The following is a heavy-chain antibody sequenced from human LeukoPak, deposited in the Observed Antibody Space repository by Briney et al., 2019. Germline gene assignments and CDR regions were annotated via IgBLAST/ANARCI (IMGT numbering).Heavy chain of an antibody. CDR1: GYTFTSYG. V-gene: IGHV1-18*01. CDR2: ISAYNGNT. CDR3: ARGPYSSGWYGYYYYYMDV. J-gene: IGHJ6*03. Sequence: ASVKVSCKASGYTFTSYGISWVRQAPGQGLEWMGWISAYNGNTNYAQKLQGRVTMTTDTSTSTAYMELRSLRSDDTAVYYCARGPYSSGWYGYYYYYMDVWGKGTTVTVSS. D-gene: IGHD6-19*01.